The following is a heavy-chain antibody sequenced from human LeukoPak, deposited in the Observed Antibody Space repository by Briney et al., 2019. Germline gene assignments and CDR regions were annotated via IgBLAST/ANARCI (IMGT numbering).Heavy chain of an antibody. CDR1: GFTFTSYW. D-gene: IGHD3-3*01. V-gene: IGHV3-7*03. J-gene: IGHJ5*02. Sequence: HAGGSLRLSCAASGFTFTSYWMNWVCQAPGKGLEWVGNIKPDGSQTYYVDSVKGRFTISRDNAKNSVSLQLNSLRAEDTAVYFCVRSIDAWGQGTLVTVSS. CDR3: VRSIDA. CDR2: IKPDGSQT.